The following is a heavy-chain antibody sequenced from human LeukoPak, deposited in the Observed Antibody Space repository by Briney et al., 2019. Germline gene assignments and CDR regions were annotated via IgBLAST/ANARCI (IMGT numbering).Heavy chain of an antibody. V-gene: IGHV3-23*01. Sequence: GGSLRLSCAATGFTFSAYAMNWAGHAPVKGLEWVSSISGSGSTTYYADSVKGRFTISRDNSENTVYLQMDTLRAEDTALYYWAKDVRGYNRRIDHWGQGTLVTVSS. J-gene: IGHJ4*01. CDR3: AKDVRGYNRRIDH. CDR1: GFTFSAYA. CDR2: ISGSGSTT. D-gene: IGHD3-10*02.